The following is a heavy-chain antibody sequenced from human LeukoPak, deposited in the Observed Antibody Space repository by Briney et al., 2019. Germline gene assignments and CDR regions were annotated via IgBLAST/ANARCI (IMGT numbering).Heavy chain of an antibody. V-gene: IGHV3-30*03. CDR1: GLTFSSYG. J-gene: IGHJ4*02. D-gene: IGHD6-13*01. CDR3: ARSIAAAGDLYFDY. CDR2: ISYDGSNK. Sequence: GRSLRLSCAASGLTFSSYGMHWVRQAPGKGLEWVAVISYDGSNKYYADSVKGRFTISRDNSKNTLYLQMNSLRAEDTAVYYCARSIAAAGDLYFDYWGQGTLVTVSS.